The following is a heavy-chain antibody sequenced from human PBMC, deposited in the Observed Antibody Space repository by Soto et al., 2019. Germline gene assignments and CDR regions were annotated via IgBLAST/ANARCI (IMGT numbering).Heavy chain of an antibody. D-gene: IGHD3-10*01. CDR1: GYSFTNYW. J-gene: IGHJ6*02. V-gene: IGHV5-10-1*03. Sequence: EVQLVQSGAEVKKTGESLRISCKGSGYSFTNYWITWVRQMPGKGLEWLGRVDPTDSYSNYSPSFQGHVTISADKSISTAYLQWSSLKASDTAMYYCARDSYYTAGNYFTYYTAAMDVWGQGTTVTVSS. CDR3: ARDSYYTAGNYFTYYTAAMDV. CDR2: VDPTDSYS.